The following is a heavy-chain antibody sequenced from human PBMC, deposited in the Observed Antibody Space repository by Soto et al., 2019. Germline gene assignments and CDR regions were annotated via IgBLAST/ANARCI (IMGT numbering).Heavy chain of an antibody. CDR1: GFTFSSYA. J-gene: IGHJ3*01. CDR2: ITSGGST. D-gene: IGHD3-22*01. V-gene: IGHV3-23*01. CDR3: AKRRILDSSGYYAPDV. Sequence: GSLRLSCAASGFTFSSYAMTWVRQAPGKGLEWVSGITSGGSTYYADSVKGRFTISRDNSKNTLYLQMNSLRAEDTAVYYCAKRRILDSSGYYAPDVWGQGTMVTVSS.